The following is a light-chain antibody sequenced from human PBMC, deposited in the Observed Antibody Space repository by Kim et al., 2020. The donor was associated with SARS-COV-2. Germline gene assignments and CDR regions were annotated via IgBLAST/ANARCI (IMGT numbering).Light chain of an antibody. Sequence: GTLSLALGVRATLSCRTSQNIGSGSLAWYQQKPGQAPRLLTYGASSRATGIPDRFSGSGSGTDFILTISRLEPEDSAVYYCQRYGAFGQGTKLEI. J-gene: IGKJ2*01. CDR3: QRYGA. CDR1: QNIGSGS. CDR2: GAS. V-gene: IGKV3-20*01.